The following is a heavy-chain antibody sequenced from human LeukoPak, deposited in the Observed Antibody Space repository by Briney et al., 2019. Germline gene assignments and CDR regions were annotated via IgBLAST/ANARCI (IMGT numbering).Heavy chain of an antibody. CDR2: IKQDGSEK. Sequence: GGSLRLSCAASGFTFSSYWMSWVRQAPGKGLEWVANIKQDGSEKYYVDSVKGRFTVSRDNAKTSLYLQMNSLRAEDTAVYYCARDLSGVTGYTYGRGIDYWGQGTLVTVSS. J-gene: IGHJ4*02. D-gene: IGHD5-18*01. V-gene: IGHV3-7*01. CDR3: ARDLSGVTGYTYGRGIDY. CDR1: GFTFSSYW.